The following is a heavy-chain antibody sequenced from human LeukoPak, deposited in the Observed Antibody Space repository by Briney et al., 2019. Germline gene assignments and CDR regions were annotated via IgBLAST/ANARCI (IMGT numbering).Heavy chain of an antibody. CDR1: GDSISNSNYY. Sequence: PSETLSLTCTVSGDSISNSNYYWGWIRQPPGKGLEWIGSIYHSGSTYYNPSLKSRVTISVDTSKNQFSLKLSSVTAADTAVYYCARELVIDRAGRGPLDYWGQGTLVTVSS. J-gene: IGHJ4*02. D-gene: IGHD3-22*01. V-gene: IGHV4-39*07. CDR3: ARELVIDRAGRGPLDY. CDR2: IYHSGST.